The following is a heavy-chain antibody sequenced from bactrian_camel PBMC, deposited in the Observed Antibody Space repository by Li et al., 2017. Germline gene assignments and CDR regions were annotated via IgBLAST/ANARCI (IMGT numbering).Heavy chain of an antibody. V-gene: IGHV3S53*01. J-gene: IGHJ6*01. CDR2: IGMDGRA. CDR3: AVDIWKFGCTPNRTEFGY. D-gene: IGHD1*01. Sequence: VQLVESGGASVQPGMSLKLTCTGSGLIYDNYWRGWYRQVPGKEREGVATIGMDGRARLADSVKGRSSISKENAENTLYLQMNSLKIEDSAMYYCAVDIWKFGCTPNRTEFGYWGQGTQVTVS. CDR1: GLIYDNYW.